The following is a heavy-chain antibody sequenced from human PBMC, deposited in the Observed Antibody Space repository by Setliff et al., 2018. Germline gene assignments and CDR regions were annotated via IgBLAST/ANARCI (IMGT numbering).Heavy chain of an antibody. CDR2: INQDGAEK. Sequence: GGSLRLSCEASGFMFNNFWMTWVRQSLGKGLEWVAHINQDGAEKYYLDSVKGRFTISRDNARKSLYLQMDSLGADDTATYYCARGGAVVPSIGVWGQGTTVTVSS. CDR1: GFMFNNFW. J-gene: IGHJ6*02. D-gene: IGHD2-2*01. CDR3: ARGGAVVPSIGV. V-gene: IGHV3-7*01.